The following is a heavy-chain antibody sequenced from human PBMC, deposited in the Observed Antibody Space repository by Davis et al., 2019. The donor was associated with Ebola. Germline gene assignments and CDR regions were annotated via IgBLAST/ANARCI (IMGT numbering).Heavy chain of an antibody. J-gene: IGHJ4*02. CDR3: ARRLRYLDY. CDR1: GYTFTSYD. CDR2: MSPKSGNV. V-gene: IGHV1-8*03. Sequence: ASVKVSCKASGYTFTSYDINWVRQATGQGPEWMGWMSPKSGNVGYTQKFQDRVTITRDTSTNTAYMELSGLTPEDTAVYYCARRLRYLDYWGQGTLITVSS.